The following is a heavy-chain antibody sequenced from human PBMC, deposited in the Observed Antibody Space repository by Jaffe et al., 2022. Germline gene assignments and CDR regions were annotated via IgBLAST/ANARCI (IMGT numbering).Heavy chain of an antibody. D-gene: IGHD6-13*01. V-gene: IGHV4-61*01. CDR3: ARSAGRVSDY. CDR2: IYYSGST. Sequence: QVQLQESGPGLVKPSETLSLTCTVSGGSVSSGSYYWSWIRQPPGKGLEWIGYIYYSGSTNYNPSLKSRVTISVDTSKNQFSLKLSSVTAADTAVYYCARSAGRVSDYWGQGTLVTVSS. J-gene: IGHJ4*02. CDR1: GGSVSSGSYY.